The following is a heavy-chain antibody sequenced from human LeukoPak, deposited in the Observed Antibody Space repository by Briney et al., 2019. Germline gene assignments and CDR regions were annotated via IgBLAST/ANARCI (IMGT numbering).Heavy chain of an antibody. Sequence: PSETLSLTCAVSGYSISSASYWGWIRQPPGKGLEWIGNIYHSGSPYYNPSLKSRVTISVDTSKNQFSLKLSSVTAADTAVYYCASTLYCSGGSCYRNYYYYYMDVWGKGTTVTVSS. CDR1: GYSISSASY. V-gene: IGHV4-38-2*01. J-gene: IGHJ6*03. CDR2: IYHSGSP. CDR3: ASTLYCSGGSCYRNYYYYYMDV. D-gene: IGHD2-15*01.